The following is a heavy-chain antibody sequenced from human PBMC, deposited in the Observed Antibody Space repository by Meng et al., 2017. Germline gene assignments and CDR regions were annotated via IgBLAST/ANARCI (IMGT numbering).Heavy chain of an antibody. V-gene: IGHV2-5*02. J-gene: IGHJ5*02. CDR3: AHRRGDSREGWFDP. D-gene: IGHD2-21*02. Sequence: QITLKGSCPTLVKPNTPLTPTCTFSGFSLSTSGVGVGWIRQPPGKALEWLALIYWDDDKRYSPSLKSRLTITKDTSKNQVVLTMTNMDPVDTATYYCAHRRGDSREGWFDPWGQGTLVTVSS. CDR1: GFSLSTSGVG. CDR2: IYWDDDK.